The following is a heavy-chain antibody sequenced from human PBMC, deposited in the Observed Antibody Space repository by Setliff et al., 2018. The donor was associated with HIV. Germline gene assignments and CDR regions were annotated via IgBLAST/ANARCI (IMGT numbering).Heavy chain of an antibody. CDR1: VGSVSSGNHY. CDR3: ARSRTSSGYYGVTGYGMDV. V-gene: IGHV4-61*01. Sequence: TSETLSLTCTVSVGSVSSGNHYWSWIRQPPGKGLEWVGYIYYSGSTNYNPSLKSRVTISVATSKNQFSLKLNSVTTADTAVYYCARSRTSSGYYGVTGYGMDVWGQGTTVTVSS. D-gene: IGHD3-22*01. CDR2: IYYSGST. J-gene: IGHJ6*02.